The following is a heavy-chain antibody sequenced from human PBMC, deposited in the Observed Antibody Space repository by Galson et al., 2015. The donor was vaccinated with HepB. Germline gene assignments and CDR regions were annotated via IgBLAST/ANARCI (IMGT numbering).Heavy chain of an antibody. CDR3: ARGEQWLVPGNAFDI. CDR2: IIPIFGTA. Sequence: SVKVSCKASGGTFSSYAISWVRQAPGQGLEWMGGIIPIFGTANYAQKFQGRVTITADESTSTAYMDLSSLRSEDTAVYYCARGEQWLVPGNAFDIWGQGTMVTVSS. V-gene: IGHV1-69*13. J-gene: IGHJ3*02. CDR1: GGTFSSYA. D-gene: IGHD6-19*01.